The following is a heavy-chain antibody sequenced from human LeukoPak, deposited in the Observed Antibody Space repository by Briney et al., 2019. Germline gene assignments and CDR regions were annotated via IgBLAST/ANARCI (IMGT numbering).Heavy chain of an antibody. V-gene: IGHV5-51*01. J-gene: IGHJ4*02. D-gene: IGHD2-8*01. CDR1: GYPFTHQW. CDR2: IYPRDSDT. CDR3: ARHSGVNGAI. Sequence: GESLKISCKASGYPFTHQWIGWVRQMSGSGLEWMGIIYPRDSDTIYSPSFQGHVTISADTSINTAYLEWSSLEASDTAIHYCARHSGVNGAIWGQGTLVTVSS.